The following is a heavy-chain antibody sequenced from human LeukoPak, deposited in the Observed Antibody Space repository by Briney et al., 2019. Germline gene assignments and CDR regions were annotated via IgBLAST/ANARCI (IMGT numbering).Heavy chain of an antibody. V-gene: IGHV3-48*04. CDR2: ISSSSTTI. CDR3: ATGDLGGAQ. D-gene: IGHD1-26*01. J-gene: IGHJ4*02. Sequence: GGSLRLSCAASRLTFSNFGMNWVRQAPGKGLEWLLYISSSSTTIYYADSVKGRFTISRDNAKNSLYLQMNSLRAEDTAVYYCATGDLGGAQWGQGTLVTVSS. CDR1: RLTFSNFG.